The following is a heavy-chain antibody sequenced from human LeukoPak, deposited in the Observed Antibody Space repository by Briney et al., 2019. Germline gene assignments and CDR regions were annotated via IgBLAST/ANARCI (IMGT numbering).Heavy chain of an antibody. V-gene: IGHV3-49*04. CDR1: GFTFGDYA. D-gene: IGHD5-24*01. CDR2: IRSKASGGTT. Sequence: GGSLRLSCTASGFTFGDYAMSWVRQAPGKGLEWVGFIRSKASGGTTEYAASVKGRFTISRDDSKSIAYLQMNSLKTEDTAVYYCTRDLTVEMRDYWGQGTLVTVSS. CDR3: TRDLTVEMRDY. J-gene: IGHJ4*02.